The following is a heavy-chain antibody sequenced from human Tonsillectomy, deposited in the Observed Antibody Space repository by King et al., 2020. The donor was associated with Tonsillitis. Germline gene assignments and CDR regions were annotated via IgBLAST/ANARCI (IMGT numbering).Heavy chain of an antibody. CDR2: LYHSGST. CDR1: GYSISSGYY. CDR3: SSASRGALDSVHPLRRFVP. V-gene: IGHV4-38-2*02. Sequence: VQLQESGPGLVKPSETLSLTCTVSGYSISSGYYWGWIRQPPGKGLEWIGSLYHSGSTYYNPSLKRRVTLSVDTSKNQFSLRLTSLTAADTATYYCSSASRGALDSVHPLRRFVPWGQGTLVTVSS. J-gene: IGHJ5*02. D-gene: IGHD2-21*01.